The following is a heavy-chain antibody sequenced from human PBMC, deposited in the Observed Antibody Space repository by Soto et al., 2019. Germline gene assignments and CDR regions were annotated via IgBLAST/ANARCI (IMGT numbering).Heavy chain of an antibody. CDR1: GFTFSSYA. V-gene: IGHV3-30-3*01. D-gene: IGHD6-13*01. J-gene: IGHJ4*02. CDR3: ARDAPYSSSCDY. Sequence: GGSLRLSCAASGFTFSSYAMHWVRQAPGKGLEWVAVISYDGSNKYYADSVKGRFTISRDNSKNTLYLQMNSLRAEDTAVYYCARDAPYSSSCDYRGQGTLVTVSS. CDR2: ISYDGSNK.